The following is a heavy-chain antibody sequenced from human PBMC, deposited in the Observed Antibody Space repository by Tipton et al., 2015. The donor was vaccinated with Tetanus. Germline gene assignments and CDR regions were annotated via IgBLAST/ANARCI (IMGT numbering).Heavy chain of an antibody. D-gene: IGHD3-10*01. J-gene: IGHJ6*02. Sequence: QLVQSGAEVKKPGASVKVSCKASGYTFTSYGISWVRQAPGQGLEWMGWISAYNGNTNYAQKLQGRVTMTTDTSTSTAYMELRSLRSDDTVVYYCARDWSPWGSGSYRGHYYGMDVWGQGTTVTVSS. V-gene: IGHV1-18*01. CDR2: ISAYNGNT. CDR1: GYTFTSYG. CDR3: ARDWSPWGSGSYRGHYYGMDV.